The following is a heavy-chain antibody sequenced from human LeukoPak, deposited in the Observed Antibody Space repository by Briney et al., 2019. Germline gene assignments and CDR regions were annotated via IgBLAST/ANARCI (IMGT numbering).Heavy chain of an antibody. D-gene: IGHD6-19*01. CDR3: ARLGSSAPLYYFDY. Sequence: PSETLSLTCTVSGDSISSRSYYWGWIRQPPGKGLERIGSVFYSGGTFSNPSLQSRVTISVDTSKNQFYLQLSAVTAADTAIYYCARLGSSAPLYYFDYWGQGTLVTVSS. J-gene: IGHJ4*02. V-gene: IGHV4-39*01. CDR1: GDSISSRSYY. CDR2: VFYSGGT.